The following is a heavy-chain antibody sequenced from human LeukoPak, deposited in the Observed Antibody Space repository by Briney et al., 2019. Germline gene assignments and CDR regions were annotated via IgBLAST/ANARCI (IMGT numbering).Heavy chain of an antibody. CDR2: ISTYNGIT. Sequence: ASVKVSCKASGYTFTSYGISWVRQAPGQGLEWMGWISTYNGITNYAQKLQGRVTMPTDTSTSTAYMELRSLRSDDTAVYYCARERRRDGYNSDYWGQGTLVTVSS. CDR3: ARERRRDGYNSDY. J-gene: IGHJ4*02. CDR1: GYTFTSYG. D-gene: IGHD5-24*01. V-gene: IGHV1-18*01.